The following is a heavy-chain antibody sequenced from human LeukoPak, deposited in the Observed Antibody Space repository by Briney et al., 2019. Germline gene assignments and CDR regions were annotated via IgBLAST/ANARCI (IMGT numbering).Heavy chain of an antibody. CDR1: GFTFDDYA. CDR3: AKAVFGDCSGGSCYSNWFDP. D-gene: IGHD2-15*01. CDR2: ISGDGGST. J-gene: IGHJ5*02. Sequence: PGGSLRLSCAASGFTFDDYAMHWVRHAPGKGLEWVSLISGDGGSTYYADSVKGRFTISRDNSKNSLYLQMNSLRTEDTALYYCAKAVFGDCSGGSCYSNWFDPWGQGTLVTVSS. V-gene: IGHV3-43*02.